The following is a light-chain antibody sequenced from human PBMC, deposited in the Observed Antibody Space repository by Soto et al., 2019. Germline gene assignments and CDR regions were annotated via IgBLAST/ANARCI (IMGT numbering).Light chain of an antibody. V-gene: IGKV1-39*01. Sequence: DIPMTQSPSSLSASVGDRVTITCRASQNINNYLNWYQQKPGKAPKLLIYAASSLQSGVPSRFSGSGSGTDFTLIISSLQPEDFATYYCQQSYSTLSWTFGQGTKVEIK. CDR2: AAS. CDR3: QQSYSTLSWT. CDR1: QNINNY. J-gene: IGKJ1*01.